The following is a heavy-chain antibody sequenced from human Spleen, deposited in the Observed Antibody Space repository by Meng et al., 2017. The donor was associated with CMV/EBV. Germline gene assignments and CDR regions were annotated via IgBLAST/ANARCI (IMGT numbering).Heavy chain of an antibody. CDR1: GDNFNRYT. CDR3: ARPGSYCRSTSCFDY. D-gene: IGHD2-2*01. V-gene: IGHV1-69*02. Sequence: GDNFNRYTSSWVRQAPGQGLEWMGRIIPSVGVTKYAQNFEGRVTVTADKSTTTTYMELRSLRSEDTAVYYCARPGSYCRSTSCFDYWGQGTLVTVSS. CDR2: IIPSVGVT. J-gene: IGHJ4*02.